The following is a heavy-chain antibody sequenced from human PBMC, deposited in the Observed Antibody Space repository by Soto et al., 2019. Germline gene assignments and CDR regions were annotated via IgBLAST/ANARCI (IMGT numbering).Heavy chain of an antibody. CDR2: INPSGGST. CDR3: ARPGIFGVVPKGSPYYYYGMDV. Sequence: ASVKVSCKASGYTFTSYYMHWVRQAPGQGLEWMGIINPSGGSTSYAQKFQGRVTMTRDTSTSTVYMELSSLRSEDTAVYYCARPGIFGVVPKGSPYYYYGMDVWGRGTTVTVSS. CDR1: GYTFTSYY. D-gene: IGHD3-3*01. V-gene: IGHV1-46*01. J-gene: IGHJ6*02.